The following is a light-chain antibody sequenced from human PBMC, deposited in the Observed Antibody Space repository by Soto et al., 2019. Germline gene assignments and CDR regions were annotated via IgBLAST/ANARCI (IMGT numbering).Light chain of an antibody. J-gene: IGKJ1*01. CDR1: QILLHNNGYNY. CDR2: LGY. CDR3: MKALRTQWT. V-gene: IGKV2-28*01. Sequence: DIVMTQSPLSLPFTPGEPSSISCSSSQILLHNNGYNYLDWYLQKQGQSPQLLIYLGYNRASGVHGRFSGSGSGKDFTMKIRRLEAEDVGVYYCMKALRTQWTFGKGTKVDIK.